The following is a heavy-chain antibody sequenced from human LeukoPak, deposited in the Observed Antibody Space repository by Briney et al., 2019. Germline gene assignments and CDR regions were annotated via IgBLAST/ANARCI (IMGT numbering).Heavy chain of an antibody. Sequence: PGGSLRLSCASSGFSVSSNYLSWVRPAPGKGLEWVAVIYSGGNTYYADSVKGRFTISRDNSKNTLYLQMNSLRAEDTAVYYCARGGSYGTAGPKFDYWGQGTLVTVSS. J-gene: IGHJ4*02. CDR1: GFSVSSNY. D-gene: IGHD2-8*02. CDR2: IYSGGNT. CDR3: ARGGSYGTAGPKFDY. V-gene: IGHV3-53*01.